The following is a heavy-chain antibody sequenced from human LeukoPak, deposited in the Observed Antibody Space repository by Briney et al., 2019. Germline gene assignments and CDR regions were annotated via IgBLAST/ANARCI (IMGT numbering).Heavy chain of an antibody. J-gene: IGHJ4*02. D-gene: IGHD6-19*01. CDR2: IIPIFGTA. V-gene: IGHV1-69*13. CDR1: GGTFSSYA. CDR3: ARGRPVAGIECFDY. Sequence: SVKVSCKASGGTFSSYAISWVRQAPGQGLEWMGGIIPIFGTANYAQKFQGRVTITADESTSTAYMELSSLRSEDTAVYYSARGRPVAGIECFDYWGQGTQVTVSS.